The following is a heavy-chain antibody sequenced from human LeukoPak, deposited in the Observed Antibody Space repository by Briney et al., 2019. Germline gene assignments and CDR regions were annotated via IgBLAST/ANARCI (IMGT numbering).Heavy chain of an antibody. Sequence: YWXWLXXXPGKGLEWXGYIYYSGSTNYNPSLKSRVTISVDTSKNQFSLKLSSVTAADTAVYYCARVLAAAGSDAFDIWGQGTMVTVSS. CDR1: Y. CDR3: ARVLAAAGSDAFDI. V-gene: IGHV4-59*01. CDR2: IYYSGST. J-gene: IGHJ3*02. D-gene: IGHD6-13*01.